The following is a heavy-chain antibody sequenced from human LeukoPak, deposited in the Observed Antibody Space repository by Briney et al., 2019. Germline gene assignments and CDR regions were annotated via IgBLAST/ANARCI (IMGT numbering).Heavy chain of an antibody. CDR1: GVSISSGGYY. J-gene: IGHJ3*02. V-gene: IGHV4-31*03. Sequence: SETLSLTCTVSGVSISSGGYYWSWIRQHPGKGLEWIGYIYYSGSTYYNPSLKSRVTISVDTSKNQFSLKLSSVTAADTAVYYCARDGKYYDSSGHPSDNAFDIWGQGTMVTVSS. CDR2: IYYSGST. D-gene: IGHD3-22*01. CDR3: ARDGKYYDSSGHPSDNAFDI.